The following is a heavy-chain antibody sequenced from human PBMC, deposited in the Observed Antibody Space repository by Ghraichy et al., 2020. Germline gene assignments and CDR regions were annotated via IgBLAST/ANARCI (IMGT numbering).Heavy chain of an antibody. CDR1: GGSISSYY. D-gene: IGHD1-26*01. Sequence: SETLSLTCTVSGGSISSYYWSWIRQPPGKGLEWIGYIYYSGSTNYNPSLKSRVTISVDTSKNQFSLKLSSVTAADTAVYYCARVERVQYSGSYAFDYWGQGTLVTVSS. CDR3: ARVERVQYSGSYAFDY. J-gene: IGHJ4*02. CDR2: IYYSGST. V-gene: IGHV4-59*01.